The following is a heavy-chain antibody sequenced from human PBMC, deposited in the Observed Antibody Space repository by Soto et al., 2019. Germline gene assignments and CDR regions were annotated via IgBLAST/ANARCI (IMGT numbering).Heavy chain of an antibody. J-gene: IGHJ6*02. Sequence: GESLKISCKGSGYSFTSYWISWVRQMPGKGLEWMGRIDPSDSYTNYSPSFQGHVTIPADKSISTAYLQWSSLKASDTAMYYCARHEASIAAPFRAHYYYGMDVWGQGTTVTVSS. CDR2: IDPSDSYT. CDR3: ARHEASIAAPFRAHYYYGMDV. CDR1: GYSFTSYW. D-gene: IGHD6-13*01. V-gene: IGHV5-10-1*01.